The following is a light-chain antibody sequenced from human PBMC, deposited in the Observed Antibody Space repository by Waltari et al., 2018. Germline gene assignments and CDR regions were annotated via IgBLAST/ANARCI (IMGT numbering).Light chain of an antibody. CDR1: QGIRKD. J-gene: IGKJ1*01. CDR3: LQHHNYPWT. CDR2: AAS. Sequence: DIQMPQSPSSLSASVGDRVTITCRASQGIRKDLGWYQQKPGKAPKRLIYAASSLQSGAPSRFSGSGSGTEFTLTITSLQPEDSATYYCLQHHNYPWTFGHGTKVEI. V-gene: IGKV1-17*01.